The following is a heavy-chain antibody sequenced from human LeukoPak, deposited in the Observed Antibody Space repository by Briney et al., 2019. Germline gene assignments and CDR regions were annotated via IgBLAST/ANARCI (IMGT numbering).Heavy chain of an antibody. D-gene: IGHD1-1*01. CDR3: ARGNAHALDI. CDR1: RFTFSSYW. CDR2: INTDESGT. Sequence: GGFLRLSCAASRFTFSSYWMHWVRQAPGKGLEWVSRINTDESGTSYADSVKGRFTISRDNAKNTLYLQMNSLRAEDTAVYYCARGNAHALDIWGQGTMVTVSS. V-gene: IGHV3-74*01. J-gene: IGHJ3*02.